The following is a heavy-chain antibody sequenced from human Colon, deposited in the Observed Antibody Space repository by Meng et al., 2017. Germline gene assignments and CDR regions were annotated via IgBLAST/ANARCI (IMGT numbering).Heavy chain of an antibody. Sequence: GGPLRLSCEVAGFTFSGYVMSWFRQAPGKGLVWVSYISGSGGTTYYADSLKGRCTISRDNSQNTLYLQMNSLTVGDTAVYYCARGNYAGNPWDYWGQGTLVTVSS. CDR3: ARGNYAGNPWDY. CDR1: GFTFSGYV. J-gene: IGHJ4*02. V-gene: IGHV3-23*01. CDR2: ISGSGGTT. D-gene: IGHD4-23*01.